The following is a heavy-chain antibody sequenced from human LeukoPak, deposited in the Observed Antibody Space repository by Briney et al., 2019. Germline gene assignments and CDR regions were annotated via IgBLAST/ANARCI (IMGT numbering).Heavy chain of an antibody. CDR3: LYYYYYMDV. CDR2: IDHSGST. Sequence: PSETLSLTCAVYGGSFSGYFWSWIRQPPGKELEWIGEIDHSGSTHYNPSLKSRVTISVDTSKNQFSLKLTSCARISWDEEQLLYYYYYMDVWGKGTTLTVSS. V-gene: IGHV4-34*01. J-gene: IGHJ6*03. D-gene: IGHD1-26*01. CDR1: GGSFSGYF.